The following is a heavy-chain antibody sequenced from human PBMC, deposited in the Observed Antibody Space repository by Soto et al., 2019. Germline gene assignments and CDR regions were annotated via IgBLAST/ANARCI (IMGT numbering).Heavy chain of an antibody. Sequence: PGESLKISCKGSGYSFTSYWIGWVRQMPGKGLEWMGIIYPGDSDTRYSPSFQGQVTISADKSISTAYLQWSSLKAPDTAMYYCARSDIVVAPAAPLPDYWGQGTLVTVSS. CDR1: GYSFTSYW. V-gene: IGHV5-51*01. D-gene: IGHD2-2*01. J-gene: IGHJ4*02. CDR2: IYPGDSDT. CDR3: ARSDIVVAPAAPLPDY.